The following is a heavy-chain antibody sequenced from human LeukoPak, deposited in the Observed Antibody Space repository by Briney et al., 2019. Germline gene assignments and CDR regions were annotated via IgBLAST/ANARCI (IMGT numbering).Heavy chain of an antibody. D-gene: IGHD4-11*01. J-gene: IGHJ6*02. CDR2: IHYSGST. CDR1: GGSISSSSDY. Sequence: SETLSLTCTVSGGSISSSSDYWGWIRQPPGKGLEWTGSIHYSGSTYYNPSLKSRVTISVDTSKNQFSLKLSSVTAADTAVYFCARNNYVTHFYGLDVWGRGTTVTVSS. V-gene: IGHV4-39*07. CDR3: ARNNYVTHFYGLDV.